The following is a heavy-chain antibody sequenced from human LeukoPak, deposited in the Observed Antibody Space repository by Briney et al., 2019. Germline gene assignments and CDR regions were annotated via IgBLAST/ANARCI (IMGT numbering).Heavy chain of an antibody. Sequence: ASVKVSCKASGYTFTSYYMHWVRQAPGQGLEWMGIINPSGGRTSYAQKFQGRVTMTRDMSTSTVYMELSSLRSDDTAVYYCARSVVPAAMPGCGYWGQGTLVTVSS. CDR3: ARSVVPAAMPGCGY. CDR1: GYTFTSYY. J-gene: IGHJ4*02. D-gene: IGHD2-2*01. V-gene: IGHV1-46*01. CDR2: INPSGGRT.